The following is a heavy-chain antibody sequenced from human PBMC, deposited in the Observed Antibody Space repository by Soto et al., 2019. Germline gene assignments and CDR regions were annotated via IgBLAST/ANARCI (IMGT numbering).Heavy chain of an antibody. Sequence: EVQLLESGGGLVQPGGSLRLSCAASGFTFSSYAMSWVRQAPGKGLEWVSAISGSGGSTYYADSVKGRFTIFRDNSKNTLYLQMNSLRAEDTAVYYCAKTHTRPNWFDPWGQGTLVTVSS. CDR3: AKTHTRPNWFDP. CDR1: GFTFSSYA. V-gene: IGHV3-23*01. CDR2: ISGSGGST. D-gene: IGHD3-3*01. J-gene: IGHJ5*02.